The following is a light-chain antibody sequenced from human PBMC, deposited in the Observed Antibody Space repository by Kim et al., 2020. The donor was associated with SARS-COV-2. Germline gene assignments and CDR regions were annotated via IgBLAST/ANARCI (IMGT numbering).Light chain of an antibody. Sequence: PASISCRSRQSLVDSNGRTCFHWFQQRPGQSPRRLIFEVSNRESGVPDRFSGSGSGTDFTLEINRVEAEDVGIYFCLQGTHWPRTFGQGTKVDIK. J-gene: IGKJ1*01. V-gene: IGKV2-30*01. CDR1: QSLVDSNGRTC. CDR2: EVS. CDR3: LQGTHWPRT.